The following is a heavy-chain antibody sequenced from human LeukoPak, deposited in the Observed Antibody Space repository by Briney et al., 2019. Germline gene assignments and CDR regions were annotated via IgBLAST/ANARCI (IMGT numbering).Heavy chain of an antibody. Sequence: ASVKVSCKASGYTFTSYAMHWVRQAPGQRLEWMGWINAGNGNTKYSQKFQGRVTITRDTSASTAYMELSSLRSEDTAVYYCARDRKVGYSGYDWTLWGQGTLVTVSS. CDR2: INAGNGNT. CDR3: ARDRKVGYSGYDWTL. D-gene: IGHD5-12*01. CDR1: GYTFTSYA. V-gene: IGHV1-3*01. J-gene: IGHJ4*02.